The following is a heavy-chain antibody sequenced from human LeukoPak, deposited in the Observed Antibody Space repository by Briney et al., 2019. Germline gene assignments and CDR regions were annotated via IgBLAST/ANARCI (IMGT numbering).Heavy chain of an antibody. Sequence: SETLSLTCTVSGDSFSDFSYYWGWIRQPPGKGLEWIGSIHYTGSTYYNPSLKSRVTISVDTSKNQFSLKLSSVTAADTAVYYCARVSSSWYQDWYFDLWGRGTLATVSS. CDR1: GDSFSDFSYY. D-gene: IGHD6-13*01. CDR3: ARVSSSWYQDWYFDL. CDR2: IHYTGST. J-gene: IGHJ2*01. V-gene: IGHV4-39*07.